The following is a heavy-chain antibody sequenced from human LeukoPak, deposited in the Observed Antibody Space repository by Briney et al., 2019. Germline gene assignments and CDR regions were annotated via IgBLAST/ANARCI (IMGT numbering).Heavy chain of an antibody. CDR1: GFTVSSNY. V-gene: IGHV3-53*01. J-gene: IGHJ3*02. Sequence: QPGGSLRLSCAASGFTVSSNYMSWARQAPGKGLEWVSILHSSGTTYYADSVKGRFTISRDNSKNTLYLQMNSLRAEDTAVYYCASYCSGGSCYYAFDIWGQGTMVTVSS. CDR2: LHSSGTT. D-gene: IGHD2-15*01. CDR3: ASYCSGGSCYYAFDI.